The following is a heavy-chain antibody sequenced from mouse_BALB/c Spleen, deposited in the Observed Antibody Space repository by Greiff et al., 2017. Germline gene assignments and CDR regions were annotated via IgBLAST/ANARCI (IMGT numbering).Heavy chain of an antibody. J-gene: IGHJ3*01. CDR3: ARDDGNYPAWFAY. D-gene: IGHD2-1*01. CDR2: IWAGGST. Sequence: VQVVESGPGLVAPSQSLSITCTVSGFSLTSYGVHWVRQPPGKGLEWLGVIWAGGSTNYNSALMSRLSISKDNSKSQVFLKMNSLQTDDTAMYYCARDDGNYPAWFAYWGQGTLVTVSA. CDR1: GFSLTSYG. V-gene: IGHV2-9*02.